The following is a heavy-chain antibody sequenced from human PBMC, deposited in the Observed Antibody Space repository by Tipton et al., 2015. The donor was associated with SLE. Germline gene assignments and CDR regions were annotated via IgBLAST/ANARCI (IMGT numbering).Heavy chain of an antibody. Sequence: QLVQSGAEVKKPGASVKVSCKASGYNFISYGIGWVRRAPGQGLEWMGWISAYNGNTNYAQKLQGRVTMTTDTSTSTAYMELRSLRSDDTAVYYCARVGITMIVMVTHDAFDIWGQGTMVTVSS. CDR1: GYNFISYG. V-gene: IGHV1-18*04. D-gene: IGHD3-22*01. CDR2: ISAYNGNT. J-gene: IGHJ3*02. CDR3: ARVGITMIVMVTHDAFDI.